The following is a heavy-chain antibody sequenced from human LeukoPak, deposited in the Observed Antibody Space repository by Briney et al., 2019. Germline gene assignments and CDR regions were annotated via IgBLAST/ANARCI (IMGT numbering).Heavy chain of an antibody. CDR2: INHSGST. Sequence: SETLSLTCAVYGGSFSGYYWSWIRQPPGKGLEWIGEINHSGSTNYNPSLKSRVTISVDTSKNQFSLKLSSVTAADTAVYYCARHFLLWFGELAYFDYWGQGTLVTVSS. CDR1: GGSFSGYY. J-gene: IGHJ4*02. V-gene: IGHV4-34*01. D-gene: IGHD3-10*01. CDR3: ARHFLLWFGELAYFDY.